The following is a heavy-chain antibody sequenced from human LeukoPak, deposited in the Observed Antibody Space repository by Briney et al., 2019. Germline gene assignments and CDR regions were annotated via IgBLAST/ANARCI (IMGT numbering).Heavy chain of an antibody. CDR2: IYNSGST. V-gene: IGHV4-59*08. CDR1: GGPISSYY. D-gene: IGHD6-25*01. Sequence: SDTLSLTRTVSGGPISSYYWSWIRQPPGKGLECIGYIYNSGSTNYNPSLKRRVSISVDTSKNQFSLKLSSVTAADTAVYYCARSAIDAFDIWGQGTMVTVSS. CDR3: ARSAIDAFDI. J-gene: IGHJ3*02.